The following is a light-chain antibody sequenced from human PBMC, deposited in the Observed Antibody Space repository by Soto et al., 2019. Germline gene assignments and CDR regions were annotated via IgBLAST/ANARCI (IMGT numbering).Light chain of an antibody. J-gene: IGLJ3*02. CDR3: CSYAGSSTSWV. V-gene: IGLV2-23*02. CDR1: SSDLGSYNL. Sequence: LTQPASVSGSPGQSLTISCTGTSSDLGSYNLVSWYQQHPGKAPKLMIYEVNKRPSGVSNRFSASKSGNTASLTISGLQAEDEADYYCCSYAGSSTSWVFGGGTKLTVL. CDR2: EVN.